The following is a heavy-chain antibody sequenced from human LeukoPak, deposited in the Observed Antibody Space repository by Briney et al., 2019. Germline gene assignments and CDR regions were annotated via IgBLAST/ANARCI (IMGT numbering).Heavy chain of an antibody. Sequence: GGSLRLSCAASGFSFSSYGMHWVRQAPGKGLEWVAFIRYDGSNKYYADSVKGRFTISRDDSKNTLYLQMSSLRANDTALYYCARSKIDYWGQGTLVTVSS. J-gene: IGHJ4*02. D-gene: IGHD4-11*01. V-gene: IGHV3-30*02. CDR1: GFSFSSYG. CDR2: IRYDGSNK. CDR3: ARSKIDY.